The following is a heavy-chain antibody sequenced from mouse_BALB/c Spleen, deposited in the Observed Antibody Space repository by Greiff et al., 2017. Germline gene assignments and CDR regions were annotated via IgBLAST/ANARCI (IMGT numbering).Heavy chain of an antibody. CDR2: IRNKANGYTT. Sequence: EVQLVESGGGLVQPGGSLRLSCATSGFTFTDYYMSWVRQPPGKALEWLGFIRNKANGYTTEYSASVKGRFTISRDNSQSILYLQMNTLRAEDSATYYCARDIVAADWYFDVWGAGTTVTVSS. D-gene: IGHD1-1*01. V-gene: IGHV7-3*02. CDR1: GFTFTDYY. CDR3: ARDIVAADWYFDV. J-gene: IGHJ1*01.